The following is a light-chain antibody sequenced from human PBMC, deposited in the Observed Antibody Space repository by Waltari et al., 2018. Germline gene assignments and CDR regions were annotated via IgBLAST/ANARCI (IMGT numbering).Light chain of an antibody. CDR2: AAS. J-gene: IGKJ1*01. Sequence: DIQMTQSPSSLSASVGDSVTITCRASQSISSYLYWYQQKPGKAPKLLIYAASTLQSGVPSRFSSSGSGTDFTLTISSLQPEDFATYYCQQSYSTPLPTFGQETKVEIK. CDR1: QSISSY. V-gene: IGKV1-39*01. CDR3: QQSYSTPLPT.